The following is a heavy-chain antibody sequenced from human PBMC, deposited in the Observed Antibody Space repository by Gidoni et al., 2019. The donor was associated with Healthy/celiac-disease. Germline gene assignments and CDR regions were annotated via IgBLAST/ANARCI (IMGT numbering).Heavy chain of an antibody. CDR1: GGSISSGDYY. V-gene: IGHV4-30-4*01. J-gene: IGHJ4*02. CDR2: IYYSGST. Sequence: QVQLQESGPGLVKPSQTLSLTCTVSGGSISSGDYYWRWIRQPPGKGLEWIGYIYYSGSTYYNPPLKSRVTISVDTSKNQFSLKLSSVTAADTAVYYCARDPYYYDSSGPRPHYYFDYWGQGTLVTVSS. CDR3: ARDPYYYDSSGPRPHYYFDY. D-gene: IGHD3-22*01.